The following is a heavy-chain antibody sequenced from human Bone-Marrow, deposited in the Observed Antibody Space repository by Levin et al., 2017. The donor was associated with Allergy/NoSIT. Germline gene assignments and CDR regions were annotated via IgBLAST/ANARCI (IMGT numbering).Heavy chain of an antibody. J-gene: IGHJ4*02. CDR2: ISGSGGST. CDR3: AKGYDFWSGYYDY. Sequence: PGGSLRLSCAASGFTFSSYAMSWVRQAPGKGLEWVSAISGSGGSTYYADSVKGRFTISRDNSKNTLYQQMNSLRAEDTAVYYCAKGYDFWSGYYDYWGQGTLVTVSS. D-gene: IGHD3-3*01. V-gene: IGHV3-23*01. CDR1: GFTFSSYA.